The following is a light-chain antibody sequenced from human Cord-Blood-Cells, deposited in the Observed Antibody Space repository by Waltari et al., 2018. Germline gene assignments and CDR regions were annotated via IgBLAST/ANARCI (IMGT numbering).Light chain of an antibody. V-gene: IGLV2-23*01. CDR1: SSDVGSYNL. Sequence: QSALTQPASVSGSPGQSITISCTGTSSDVGSYNLVSWYPQHPGNAPKLMIYEGSKRPSGVSKRFSGSKSGNTASLTISGLQAEDEADYYCCSYAGSSTHVVFGGGTKLTVL. CDR3: CSYAGSSTHVV. J-gene: IGLJ2*01. CDR2: EGS.